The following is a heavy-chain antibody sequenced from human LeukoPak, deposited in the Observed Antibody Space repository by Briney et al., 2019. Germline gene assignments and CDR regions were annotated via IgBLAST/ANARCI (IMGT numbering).Heavy chain of an antibody. J-gene: IGHJ4*02. V-gene: IGHV3-74*01. CDR2: INSDGRGR. Sequence: PGGSLRLSCAASGFTFSNYWMHWVRHAPGKGLVWVSRINSDGRGRNYPPSVKGRFTISTDNANNTLYLQINSLSAEDTAVYYCAKPRSGYHGGFDYWGQGTLVTVSS. D-gene: IGHD3-22*01. CDR1: GFTFSNYW. CDR3: AKPRSGYHGGFDY.